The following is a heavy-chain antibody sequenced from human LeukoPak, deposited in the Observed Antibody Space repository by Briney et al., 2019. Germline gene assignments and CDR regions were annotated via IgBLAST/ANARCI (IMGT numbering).Heavy chain of an antibody. CDR1: GYTFTGYY. Sequence: ASVKVSCKASGYTFTGYYMHWVRQAPGQGLEWMGWINPNSGGTNYAQKFQGRVTMTRDTSISTAYMELSRLRSDDTAVYYWAIDKLSSKWFDPWGQGTRVTVSS. J-gene: IGHJ5*02. V-gene: IGHV1-2*02. CDR2: INPNSGGT. CDR3: AIDKLSSKWFDP. D-gene: IGHD1-1*01.